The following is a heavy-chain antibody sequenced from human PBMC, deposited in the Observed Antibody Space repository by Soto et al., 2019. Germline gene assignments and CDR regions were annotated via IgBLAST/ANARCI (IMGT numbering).Heavy chain of an antibody. V-gene: IGHV1-69*06. CDR1: GGTFSSFA. CDR3: ARGQRAGGSYSAFDI. D-gene: IGHD1-26*01. Sequence: QVQLVQSGAEVKKPGSSVKVSCKASGGTFSSFAISWVRQAPGQGLEWMGGIIPIFGAANYAQKFQGRVTVTADKSTSTAYLELRGLRSEDRAGYYCARGQRAGGSYSAFDIWGQGTMVTVSS. J-gene: IGHJ3*02. CDR2: IIPIFGAA.